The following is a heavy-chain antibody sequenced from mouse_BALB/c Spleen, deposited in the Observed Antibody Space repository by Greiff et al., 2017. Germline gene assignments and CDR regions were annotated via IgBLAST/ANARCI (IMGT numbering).Heavy chain of an antibody. D-gene: IGHD2-4*01. CDR3: AREDYDYDGGAY. J-gene: IGHJ3*01. Sequence: EVQGVESGGGLVQPGGSRKLSCAASGFTFSDYGMAWVRQAPGKGPEWVAFISNLAYSIYYADTVTGRFTISRENAKNTLYLEMSSLRSEDTAMYYCAREDYDYDGGAYWGQGTLVTVSA. CDR2: ISNLAYSI. CDR1: GFTFSDYG. V-gene: IGHV5-15*02.